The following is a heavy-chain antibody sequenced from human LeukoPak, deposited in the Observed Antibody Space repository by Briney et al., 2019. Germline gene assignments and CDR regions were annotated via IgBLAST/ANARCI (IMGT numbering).Heavy chain of an antibody. D-gene: IGHD1-26*01. Sequence: ASETLSLTCTVSGGSISSSSYYWGWIRQPPGKGLEWIGSIYYSGSTYYNLSLKSRVTISVDTSKNQFSLKLSSVTAADTAVYYCARRAREALLNWFDPWGQGTLVTVSS. CDR3: ARRAREALLNWFDP. CDR1: GGSISSSSYY. J-gene: IGHJ5*02. V-gene: IGHV4-39*01. CDR2: IYYSGST.